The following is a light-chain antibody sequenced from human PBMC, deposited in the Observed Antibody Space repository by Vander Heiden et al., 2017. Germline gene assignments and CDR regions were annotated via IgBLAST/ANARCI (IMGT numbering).Light chain of an antibody. J-gene: IGKJ5*01. CDR2: GAS. V-gene: IGKV3-15*01. Sequence: VMTPSPATLSASLGERATLSCRASQSVSSSLAWYQQKPGQAPRLLMYGASTRESGIPSRFSGSGSGTEFTLTISSLQSEDFAVYYCQQYNNWPLTFGQGTRLE. CDR3: QQYNNWPLT. CDR1: QSVSSS.